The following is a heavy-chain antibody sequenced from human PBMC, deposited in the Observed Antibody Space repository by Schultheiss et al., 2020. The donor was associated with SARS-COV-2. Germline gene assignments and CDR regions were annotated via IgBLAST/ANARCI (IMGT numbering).Heavy chain of an antibody. CDR3: ARDSRPIVGATVGWFDP. D-gene: IGHD1-26*01. CDR1: GFTFSSYS. J-gene: IGHJ5*02. CDR2: ISSGGSYI. Sequence: GGSLRLSCAASGFTFSSYSMNWVRQAPGKGLEWVSSISSGGSYIYYADSVKGRFTISRDNSKNTLYLQMNSLRAEDTAVYYCARDSRPIVGATVGWFDPWGQGTLVTVSS. V-gene: IGHV3-21*01.